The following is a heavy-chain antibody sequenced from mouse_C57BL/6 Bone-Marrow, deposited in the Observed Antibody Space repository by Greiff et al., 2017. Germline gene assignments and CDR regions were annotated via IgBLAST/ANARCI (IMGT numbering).Heavy chain of an antibody. Sequence: QVQLQQSGPELVKPGASVKISCKASGYAFSSSWMNWVKQGPGKGLEWIGRIYPGDGDTNYNGKFKGKATLTADKSSSTAYMQLSSLTSEDSAVYFCAREEITTVVERDFDVWGTGTTVTVSS. CDR3: AREEITTVVERDFDV. CDR1: GYAFSSSW. D-gene: IGHD1-1*01. CDR2: IYPGDGDT. V-gene: IGHV1-82*01. J-gene: IGHJ1*03.